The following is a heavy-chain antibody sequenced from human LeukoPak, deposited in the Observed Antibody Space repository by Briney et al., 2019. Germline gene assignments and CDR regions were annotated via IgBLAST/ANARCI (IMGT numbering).Heavy chain of an antibody. V-gene: IGHV4-30-4*01. Sequence: SETLSLTCTVSGGSLSSGDYYWSWVRQPPGKGLEWVGYIYYSGSTYYNPSLKSRVTISVDTSKNQFSLKLSSVTAADTAVYYCARDVTDRYYGMDVWGQGTTVTVSS. CDR2: IYYSGST. CDR3: ARDVTDRYYGMDV. D-gene: IGHD1-20*01. CDR1: GGSLSSGDYY. J-gene: IGHJ6*02.